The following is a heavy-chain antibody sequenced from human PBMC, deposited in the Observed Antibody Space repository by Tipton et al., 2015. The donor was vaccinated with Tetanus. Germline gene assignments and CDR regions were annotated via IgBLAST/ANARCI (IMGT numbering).Heavy chain of an antibody. J-gene: IGHJ6*02. V-gene: IGHV3-23*01. Sequence: SLRLSCVASGVTFSNFAMTWVRQAPGKGLEWVSVIGPSGADIQYADSVNGRFTISRDNSKNTLYLQMNSLRAEDTAVYYCAKEGRVTMFGVAHPYYYGMDVWGQGTTVTVSS. D-gene: IGHD3-3*01. CDR1: GVTFSNFA. CDR3: AKEGRVTMFGVAHPYYYGMDV. CDR2: IGPSGADI.